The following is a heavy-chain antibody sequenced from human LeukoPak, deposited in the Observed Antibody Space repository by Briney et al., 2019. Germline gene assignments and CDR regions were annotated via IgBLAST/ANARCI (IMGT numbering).Heavy chain of an antibody. V-gene: IGHV3-48*01. D-gene: IGHD5-18*01. CDR2: IGRGTSGT. CDR1: GFTFSAYS. J-gene: IGHJ2*01. Sequence: GGSLRLSCAASGFTFSAYSMNWVRQAPGKGPEWLSYIGRGTSGTHYADSVQGRFTISRDDDKNSLYLQMYSLRVEDTAIYYCAREHSYIYGSQYFDLWGRGALVTVSS. CDR3: AREHSYIYGSQYFDL.